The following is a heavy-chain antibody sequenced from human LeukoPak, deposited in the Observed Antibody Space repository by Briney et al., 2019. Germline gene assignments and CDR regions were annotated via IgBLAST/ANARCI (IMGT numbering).Heavy chain of an antibody. CDR3: ARDITYYYGSGSMSGGWFDP. CDR2: IYHSGST. CDR1: GYSISNGYY. Sequence: SETLSLTCTVSGYSISNGYYWGWIRQPPGKGLEWIGSIYHSGSTYYNPSLKSRVTISVDTSKSQFSLKLSSVTAADTAVYYCARDITYYYGSGSMSGGWFDPWGQGTLVTVSS. D-gene: IGHD3-10*01. V-gene: IGHV4-38-2*02. J-gene: IGHJ5*02.